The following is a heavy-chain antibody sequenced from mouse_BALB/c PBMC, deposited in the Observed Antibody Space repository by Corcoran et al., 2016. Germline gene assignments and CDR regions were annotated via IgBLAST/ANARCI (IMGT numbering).Heavy chain of an antibody. Sequence: EVQLQQSGPELVKPGASVKMSCKASGYTFTDYYMKWMKQSLGKSLEWIGDVNPNNGDTNYDQKFKGKATLTVDKSSSTAYMQLNSLTSEDSAGYYCARDRDWYFDVWGAGTTVTVSS. CDR3: ARDRDWYFDV. CDR1: GYTFTDYY. CDR2: VNPNNGDT. J-gene: IGHJ1*01. D-gene: IGHD2-14*01. V-gene: IGHV1-26*01.